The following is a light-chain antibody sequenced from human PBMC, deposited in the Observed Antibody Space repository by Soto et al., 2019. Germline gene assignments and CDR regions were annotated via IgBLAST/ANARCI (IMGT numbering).Light chain of an antibody. Sequence: EIVLTQSPDTLSLSPGERATLSCRASQSVANYFAWYQQKPGHAPRLLIYDVSHRATGVPARFSGSGFGTDFSLTISSLEPEDFAVYYCQQRHTWPITFGQGTRLDIK. J-gene: IGKJ5*01. CDR1: QSVANY. V-gene: IGKV3-11*01. CDR3: QQRHTWPIT. CDR2: DVS.